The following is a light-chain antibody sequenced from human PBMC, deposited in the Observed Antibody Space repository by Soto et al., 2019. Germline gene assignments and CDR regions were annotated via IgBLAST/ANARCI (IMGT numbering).Light chain of an antibody. J-gene: IGKJ1*01. CDR2: GAS. Sequence: DILMTQSTSTLSASVGETVALTCRASQSTSSWVAWYQQRPGRPPKLVIYGASTLERGVPSRFSGSGSGTEFTLTIAGLQPDDFATYYCQHYKPYKTFGQGTKVDNK. CDR1: QSTSSW. V-gene: IGKV1-5*03. CDR3: QHYKPYKT.